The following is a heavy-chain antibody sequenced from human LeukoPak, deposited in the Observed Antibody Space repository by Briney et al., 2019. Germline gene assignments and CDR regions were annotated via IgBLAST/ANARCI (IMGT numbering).Heavy chain of an antibody. CDR1: GFTFSSYG. CDR3: ARDSCSGGSCYLDY. CDR2: IWYDGSNK. D-gene: IGHD2-15*01. Sequence: GRSLRLSCAASGFTFSSYGMHWVRQAPGKGLEWVAVIWYDGSNKYYADSVKGRFTISRDNSKNTLYLQMNSLRAEDTAVYYCARDSCSGGSCYLDYWGQGTLVTVSP. V-gene: IGHV3-33*01. J-gene: IGHJ4*02.